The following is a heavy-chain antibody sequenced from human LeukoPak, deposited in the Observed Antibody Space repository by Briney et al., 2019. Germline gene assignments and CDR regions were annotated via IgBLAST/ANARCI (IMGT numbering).Heavy chain of an antibody. Sequence: GGSLRLSCAASGFTFSSYSMNWVRQAPGKGLEWVSSISSSSSYIYYADSVKGRFNISRDNAKNSLYLQMNSLRAEDTAVYYCAKMQWLSPQNDAFDIWGQGTMVTVSS. CDR3: AKMQWLSPQNDAFDI. CDR1: GFTFSSYS. J-gene: IGHJ3*02. V-gene: IGHV3-21*01. D-gene: IGHD6-19*01. CDR2: ISSSSSYI.